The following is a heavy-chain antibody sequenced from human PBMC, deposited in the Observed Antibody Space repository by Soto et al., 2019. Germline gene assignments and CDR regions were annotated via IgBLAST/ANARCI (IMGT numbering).Heavy chain of an antibody. V-gene: IGHV4-31*03. Sequence: PSETLSLTCTVSSGSISNGSYYWSWIRQHPGKGLEWIGWIYYSGNTYYNPSLESRVTMSVDTSNNQFSLKLTSMTAADTAVYYCARLCGDVYPSPYLAYWAQRTPVTVSS. J-gene: IGHJ1*01. CDR2: IYYSGNT. CDR1: SGSISNGSYY. CDR3: ARLCGDVYPSPYLAY. D-gene: IGHD2-21*01.